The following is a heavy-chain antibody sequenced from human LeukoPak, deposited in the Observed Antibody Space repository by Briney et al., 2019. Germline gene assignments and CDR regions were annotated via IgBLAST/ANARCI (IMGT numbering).Heavy chain of an antibody. Sequence: GASAKVSCKASGYTFTSYYMHWVRQAPGQGLEWMGIINPSSGSASYAQNFQGRVTMTRDTSSSTVYMELSSLRSEDTAVYYCARGYTYGDYWGQGTLVTVSS. CDR2: INPSSGSA. D-gene: IGHD5-18*01. CDR3: ARGYTYGDY. CDR1: GYTFTSYY. V-gene: IGHV1-46*01. J-gene: IGHJ4*02.